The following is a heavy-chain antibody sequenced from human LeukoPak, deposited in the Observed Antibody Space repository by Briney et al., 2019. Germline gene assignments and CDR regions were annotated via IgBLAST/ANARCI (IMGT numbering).Heavy chain of an antibody. CDR3: ARDIVAHSVYEFDY. CDR2: ISWNGGSI. V-gene: IGHV3-9*01. D-gene: IGHD5/OR15-5a*01. CDR1: GFTFYDYA. Sequence: GRSLRLSCEAPGFTFYDYAMHWVRQAPGKGLEWVSGISWNGGSIAYADSVMGRFTISRDNAKKSLHLEVNSLRLEDTALYYCARDIVAHSVYEFDYWGQGTLVTVSS. J-gene: IGHJ4*02.